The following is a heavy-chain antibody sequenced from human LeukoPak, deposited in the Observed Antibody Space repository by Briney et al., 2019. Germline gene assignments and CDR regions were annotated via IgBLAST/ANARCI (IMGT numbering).Heavy chain of an antibody. J-gene: IGHJ6*02. D-gene: IGHD2/OR15-2a*01. Sequence: SETLSLTCAVYGESFSGYFWSWIRQPPGKGLEWIGEMNHSGGTNYNPSLKSRVTISVDTSKNQFSLKLSSVTAADTAVYYCARDNRSKAAGNYYGMDVWGQGTTVTVSS. CDR2: MNHSGGT. CDR3: ARDNRSKAAGNYYGMDV. CDR1: GESFSGYF. V-gene: IGHV4-34*01.